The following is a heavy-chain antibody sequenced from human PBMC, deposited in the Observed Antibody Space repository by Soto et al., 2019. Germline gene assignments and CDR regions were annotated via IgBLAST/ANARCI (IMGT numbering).Heavy chain of an antibody. CDR2: ISSSGSTI. V-gene: IGHV3-48*03. D-gene: IGHD3-10*01. J-gene: IGHJ6*02. CDR3: ASFFLWFGLTDV. Sequence: PGGSLRLSCAASGFTFSSYEMNWVRQAPGKGLEWVSYISSSGSTIYYADSVKGRFTISRDNAKNSLYLQMNSLRAEDTAVYYCASFFLWFGLTDVWGQGTTVTVSS. CDR1: GFTFSSYE.